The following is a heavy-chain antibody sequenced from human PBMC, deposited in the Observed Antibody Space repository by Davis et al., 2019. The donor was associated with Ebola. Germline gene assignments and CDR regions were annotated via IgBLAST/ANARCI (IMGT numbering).Heavy chain of an antibody. CDR2: IHYTGST. V-gene: IGHV4-59*11. J-gene: IGHJ4*02. CDR1: GVSISRHY. Sequence: PGGSLRLSCTVSGVSISRHYWSWIREPRGKRLEWSGSIHYTGSTNYNSSLYSRVTISIDTSKNQFSLRLNSVTAADTAVYYCAERGGSVWGQGTLVTVSS. CDR3: AERGGSV. D-gene: IGHD3-16*01.